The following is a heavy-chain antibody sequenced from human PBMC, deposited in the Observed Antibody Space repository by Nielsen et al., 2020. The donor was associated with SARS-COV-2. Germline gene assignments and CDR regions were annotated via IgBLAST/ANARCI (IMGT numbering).Heavy chain of an antibody. V-gene: IGHV3-7*01. CDR3: AKATVTTFGGFIDY. CDR2: IKQDGSEK. Sequence: GESLKISCAASGFTFSSYWMSWVRQAPGKGLEWVANIKQDGSEKYYVDSVKGRFTISRDNAKNSLYLQMNSLRAEDTAVYYCAKATVTTFGGFIDYWGQGTLVTVSS. J-gene: IGHJ4*02. CDR1: GFTFSSYW. D-gene: IGHD4-17*01.